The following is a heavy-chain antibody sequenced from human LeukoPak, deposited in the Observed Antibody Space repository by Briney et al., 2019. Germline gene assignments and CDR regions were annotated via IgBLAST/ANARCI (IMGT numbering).Heavy chain of an antibody. V-gene: IGHV3-23*01. CDR1: GFSFANSV. CDR2: ISGSGDRI. J-gene: IGHJ4*02. CDR3: ARGATVRTPPVDY. D-gene: IGHD4-23*01. Sequence: GGSLRLSCAASGFSFANSVISWIRQAPGKGPEWVSAISGSGDRIDYADSVRGRFTISRDNSKSTLYLQMNSLRAEDTAVYYCARGATVRTPPVDYWGQGTLVTVSS.